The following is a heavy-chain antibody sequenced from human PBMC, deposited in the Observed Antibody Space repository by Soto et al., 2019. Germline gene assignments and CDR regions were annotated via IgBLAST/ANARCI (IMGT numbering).Heavy chain of an antibody. CDR3: TTSAVVVVAGIDY. V-gene: IGHV3-15*01. D-gene: IGHD2-15*01. Sequence: GGSLRLSCAASGFTFSNAWMSWVRQAPGKGLEWVGRIKSKTDGGTTDYAAPVKGRFTISRDDSKNTLYLQMNSLKTEDTAVYYCTTSAVVVVAGIDYWGQGTLVTVSS. CDR1: GFTFSNAW. CDR2: IKSKTDGGTT. J-gene: IGHJ4*02.